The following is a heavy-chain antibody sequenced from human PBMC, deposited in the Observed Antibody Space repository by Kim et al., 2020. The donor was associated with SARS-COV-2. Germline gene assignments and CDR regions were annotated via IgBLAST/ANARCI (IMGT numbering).Heavy chain of an antibody. Sequence: EGSLRLSCGASGFTFDIYAMSWVRQAPGKGLEWVSVISGGAGNKTYADSARGRFTISRDNSKNKLYSQMNSQRDEDEAPDYYSKMVIMDDYNYFYYYAM. J-gene: IGHJ6*01. CDR2: ISGGAGNK. V-gene: IGHV3-23*01. D-gene: IGHD2-21*01. CDR3: SKMVIMDDYNYFYYYAM. CDR1: GFTFDIYA.